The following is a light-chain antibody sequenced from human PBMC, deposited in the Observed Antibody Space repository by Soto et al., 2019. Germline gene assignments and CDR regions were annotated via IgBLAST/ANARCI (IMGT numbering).Light chain of an antibody. CDR1: SGHSSYI. V-gene: IGLV4-60*03. CDR3: ETCDSSHVV. J-gene: IGLJ2*01. Sequence: QSVLTQSSSASASLGSSVKLTCTLSSGHSSYIIAWHQQQPGKAPRYLMKLEGSGSYNKGSGVPDRFSGSSSGADRYLTISNLQSEDEADYYCETCDSSHVVFGGGTKVTVL. CDR2: LEGSGSY.